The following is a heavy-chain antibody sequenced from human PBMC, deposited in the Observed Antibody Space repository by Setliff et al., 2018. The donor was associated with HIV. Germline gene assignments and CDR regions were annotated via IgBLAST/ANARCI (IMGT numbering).Heavy chain of an antibody. V-gene: IGHV4-4*08. D-gene: IGHD6-6*01. CDR1: GGSISSYY. Sequence: TSETLSLTCTVSGGSISSYYWSWIRQPPGKGLEWIGYIYTSGSTNYNPSLKSRVTISVDTSKNQFSLKLSSVTAADTAVYYCARHVGYSSSSLDYWGQGTLVTVSS. CDR2: IYTSGST. CDR3: ARHVGYSSSSLDY. J-gene: IGHJ4*02.